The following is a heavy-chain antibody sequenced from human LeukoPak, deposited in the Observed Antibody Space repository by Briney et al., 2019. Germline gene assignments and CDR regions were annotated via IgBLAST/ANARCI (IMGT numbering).Heavy chain of an antibody. J-gene: IGHJ6*04. CDR3: AELGITMIGGV. V-gene: IGHV3-74*01. D-gene: IGHD3-10*02. CDR1: GFTFSNYW. Sequence: PGGSLRLSCATSGFTFSNYWMHWVRQAPGKGLVWVSRISGDESGTSYADSVKGRFTISRDNAKNSLYLQMNSLRAEDTAVYYCAELGITMIGGVWGKGTTVTISS. CDR2: ISGDESGT.